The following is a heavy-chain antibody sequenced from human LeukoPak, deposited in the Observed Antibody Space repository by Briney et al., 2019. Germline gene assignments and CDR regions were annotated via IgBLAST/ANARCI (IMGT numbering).Heavy chain of an antibody. CDR1: GFTFSSNG. D-gene: IGHD5-18*01. J-gene: IGHJ4*02. Sequence: PSGSLTLSCAASGFTFSSNGMHWVRQGPGRGLEWVAFIRYDGSNNSYADSVKGRFTISRDNAKNSLYLQMNSEGAEDRALYYCARVFARYSLVYWGQGTLVSVSS. CDR3: ARVFARYSLVY. V-gene: IGHV3-30*02. CDR2: IRYDGSNN.